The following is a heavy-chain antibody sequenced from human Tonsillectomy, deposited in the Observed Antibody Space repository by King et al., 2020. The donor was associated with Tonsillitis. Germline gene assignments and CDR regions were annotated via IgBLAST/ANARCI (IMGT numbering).Heavy chain of an antibody. D-gene: IGHD3-10*02. CDR1: GFTFSSFG. V-gene: IGHV3-23*04. CDR2: FCGGGGRT. Sequence: VQLVESGGGLVQPGGSLRLSCAASGFTFSSFGMSWVRQAPGKGLEWGSSFCGGGGRTKYADSVKGRFTISRDNSMHTLYLQMNSLRAEDTAVYYCAKGDVSRDWGQGTLVTVSS. J-gene: IGHJ4*02. CDR3: AKGDVSRD.